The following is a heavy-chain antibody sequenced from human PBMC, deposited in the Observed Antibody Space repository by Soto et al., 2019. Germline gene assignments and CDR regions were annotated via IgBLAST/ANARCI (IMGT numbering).Heavy chain of an antibody. V-gene: IGHV1-8*01. CDR3: ARDVRHNSLYGMDV. CDR2: MNPNSGNT. J-gene: IGHJ6*02. CDR1: GYTFTSYD. Sequence: ASVKVSCKASGYTFTSYDINWLRQATGQGLEWMGWMNPNSGNTGYAQKFQGRVTMTRNTSISTAYMELSGLRFEDTAVYYCARDVRHNSLYGMDVWGQGTTVTVSS.